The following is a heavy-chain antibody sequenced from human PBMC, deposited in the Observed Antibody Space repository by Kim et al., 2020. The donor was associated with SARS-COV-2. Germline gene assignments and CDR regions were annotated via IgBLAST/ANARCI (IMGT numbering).Heavy chain of an antibody. CDR1: GFTFSNAW. D-gene: IGHD1-26*01. CDR3: TLAIPNSGSYEGYYYYGMDV. J-gene: IGHJ6*02. Sequence: GGSLRLSCAASGFTFSNAWMSWVRQAPGKGLEWVGRIKSKTDGGTTDYAAPVKGRFTISRDDSKNTLYLQMNSLKTEDTAVYYCTLAIPNSGSYEGYYYYGMDVWGQGTTVTVSS. V-gene: IGHV3-15*01. CDR2: IKSKTDGGTT.